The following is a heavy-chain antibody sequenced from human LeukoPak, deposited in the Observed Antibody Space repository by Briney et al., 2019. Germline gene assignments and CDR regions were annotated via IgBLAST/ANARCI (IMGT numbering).Heavy chain of an antibody. J-gene: IGHJ4*02. V-gene: IGHV4-59*01. CDR3: TKVLRGYSDYGD. Sequence: SETLSLTCAVSGASISSSYWSWIRQPPGKGLEYIGYIQHSDINYNPSLKSRVTITLDTSKNQFSLKLTSVTAADTAIYYCTKVLRGYSDYGDWGQGTLVTVSS. CDR2: IQHSDI. CDR1: GASISSSY. D-gene: IGHD5-12*01.